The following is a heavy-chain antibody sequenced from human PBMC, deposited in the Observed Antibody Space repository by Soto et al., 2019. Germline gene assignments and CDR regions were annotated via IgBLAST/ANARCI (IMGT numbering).Heavy chain of an antibody. V-gene: IGHV4-31*03. CDR2: IYYSGST. CDR3: ARDRYYYDSSGYPKGVYFDY. J-gene: IGHJ4*02. D-gene: IGHD3-22*01. Sequence: PSETLSLTCTVSGGSISSGGYYWSWIRQHPGKGLEWIGYIYYSGSTYYNPSLKSRVTISVDTSKNQFSLKLSSVTAADTAVYYCARDRYYYDSSGYPKGVYFDYWGQGTLVTVSS. CDR1: GGSISSGGYY.